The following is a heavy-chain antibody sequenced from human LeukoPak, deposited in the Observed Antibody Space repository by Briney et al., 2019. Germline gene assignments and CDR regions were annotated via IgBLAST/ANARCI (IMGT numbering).Heavy chain of an antibody. Sequence: SETLSLTCTVSGGSISSSGYYWGWIRQPPGKGLEWIGNIYYSGSTYYNPSLKSRVTISVDTSKNQFSLKLSSVTAADTAVYYCARDGRRYSYGQNFDYWGQGTLVTVSS. D-gene: IGHD5-18*01. CDR2: IYYSGST. J-gene: IGHJ4*02. CDR1: GGSISSSGYY. V-gene: IGHV4-39*07. CDR3: ARDGRRYSYGQNFDY.